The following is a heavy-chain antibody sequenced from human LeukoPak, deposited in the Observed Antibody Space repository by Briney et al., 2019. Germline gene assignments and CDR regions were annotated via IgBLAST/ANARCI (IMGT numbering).Heavy chain of an antibody. D-gene: IGHD3-10*01. CDR1: GYTFTSYG. CDR3: ARGRRPRGVITYFDY. V-gene: IGHV1-46*01. Sequence: ASVKVSCKASGYTFTSYGISWVRQAPGQGLEWMGIINPSGGSTSYAQKFQGRVTMTRDTSTSTVYMELSSLRSEDTAVYYCARGRRPRGVITYFDYWGQGTLVTVSS. J-gene: IGHJ4*02. CDR2: INPSGGST.